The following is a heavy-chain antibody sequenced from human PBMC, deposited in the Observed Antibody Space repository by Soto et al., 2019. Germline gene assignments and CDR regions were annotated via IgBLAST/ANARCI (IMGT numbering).Heavy chain of an antibody. CDR2: IYTSGST. D-gene: IGHD5-18*01. J-gene: IGHJ5*02. V-gene: IGHV4-4*07. CDR1: GDSISGYY. Sequence: QVQLQESGPRLLKPSETLSLTCTVSGDSISGYYWSWIRQPAGKGLEWIGRIYTSGSTNYDPSLRRQVTISVDTSKTQFSLKLSSVNAADTAVYYCARVVTSGNWFAPWGQGTLVTVSS. CDR3: ARVVTSGNWFAP.